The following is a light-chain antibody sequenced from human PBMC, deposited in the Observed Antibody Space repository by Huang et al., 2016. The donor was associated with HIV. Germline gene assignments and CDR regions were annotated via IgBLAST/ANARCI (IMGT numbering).Light chain of an antibody. V-gene: IGKV1-39*01. CDR1: QSIANF. J-gene: IGKJ1*01. CDR2: AAS. CDR3: HQSFSSPQT. Sequence: DIQLTQSPSSLSVSVGDRVTITCRASQSIANFLNWYQQTSGKAPKLLMYAASTLQGGVPSRFSGSGSGTDFTLTISSLQPEDFATYYCHQSFSSPQTFGQGTKVEI.